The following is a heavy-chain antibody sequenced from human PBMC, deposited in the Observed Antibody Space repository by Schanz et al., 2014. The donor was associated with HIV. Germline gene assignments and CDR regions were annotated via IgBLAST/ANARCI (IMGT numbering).Heavy chain of an antibody. Sequence: EVQLLESGGGLVQPGGSLRLSCAASGLTFSDYAMTWVRQGAGKGLEWVSTISESGRYTYYADSVKGRFTISRDNAKNTLYLQMNSLRAEDTAVYYCVRLMSSDYDFYHYGMDVWGQGTTVIVSS. CDR3: VRLMSSDYDFYHYGMDV. CDR1: GLTFSDYA. D-gene: IGHD4-17*01. J-gene: IGHJ6*02. CDR2: ISESGRYT. V-gene: IGHV3-23*01.